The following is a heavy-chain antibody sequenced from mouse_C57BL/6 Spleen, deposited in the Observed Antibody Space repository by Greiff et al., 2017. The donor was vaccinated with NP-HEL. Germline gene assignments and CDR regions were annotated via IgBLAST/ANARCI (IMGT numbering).Heavy chain of an antibody. V-gene: IGHV1-55*01. CDR3: ASGYYGSSYPYYFDY. D-gene: IGHD1-1*01. CDR1: GYTFTSYW. Sequence: VQLQQSGAELVKPGASVKMSCKASGYTFTSYWITWVKQRPGQGLEWIGDIYPGSGSTNYNEKFKSKATLTVDTSSSTAYMQLSSLTSEDSAVYYGASGYYGSSYPYYFDYWGQGTTLTVSS. CDR2: IYPGSGST. J-gene: IGHJ2*01.